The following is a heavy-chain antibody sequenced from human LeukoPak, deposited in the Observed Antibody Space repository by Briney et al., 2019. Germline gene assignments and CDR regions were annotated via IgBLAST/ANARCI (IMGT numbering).Heavy chain of an antibody. D-gene: IGHD2-2*01. CDR1: GGSISSGGYY. Sequence: PSQTLSLTCTVSGGSISSGGYYWSWIRQPPGKDLEWIGYIYHSGSTYYNPSLKSRVTISVDRSKNQFSLKLSSVTAADTAVYYCARAKIVVVPAAIPDAFDIWGQGTMVTVSS. CDR2: IYHSGST. J-gene: IGHJ3*02. V-gene: IGHV4-30-2*01. CDR3: ARAKIVVVPAAIPDAFDI.